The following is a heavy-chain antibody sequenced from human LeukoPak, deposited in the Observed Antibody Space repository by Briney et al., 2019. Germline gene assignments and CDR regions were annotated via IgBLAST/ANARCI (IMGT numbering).Heavy chain of an antibody. CDR3: ARGYCSGGVCYFDY. Sequence: GGSLRLSCAASGFTFDEYSMHWVRQAPGKGLEWVSLISGDGGSTYYADSVKGRFTISRDNSKNTLYLQMNSLRTEDTAVYYCARGYCSGGVCYFDYWGQGTLVTVSS. CDR1: GFTFDEYS. V-gene: IGHV3-43*02. J-gene: IGHJ4*02. CDR2: ISGDGGST. D-gene: IGHD2-15*01.